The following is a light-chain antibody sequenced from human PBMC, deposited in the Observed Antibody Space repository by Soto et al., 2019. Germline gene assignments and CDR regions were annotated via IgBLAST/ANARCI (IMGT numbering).Light chain of an antibody. Sequence: IQLTQSPSSLSASVGDSVTITCRASQGISSALAWYQQTPGRAPKLLIYDASTLASGVPSRFSGSRSGTDFTLTVSSLQPEDFATYSCQQFDDSPFTFGPGTKVDIK. CDR3: QQFDDSPFT. J-gene: IGKJ3*01. CDR1: QGISSA. CDR2: DAS. V-gene: IGKV1D-13*01.